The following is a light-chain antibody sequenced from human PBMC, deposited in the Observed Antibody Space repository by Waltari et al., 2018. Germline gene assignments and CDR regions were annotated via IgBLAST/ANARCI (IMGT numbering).Light chain of an antibody. J-gene: IGKJ4*01. Sequence: DIVMTQSADSLAVSLGERATINCTSSQSVLYSSHNKNYLAWYQQKPGHPPTLLIYWASTRESGVPHRFTGSGSGTDFSLTISSLQAEDVAVYYCQQYYSIPLTFGGGTTVEIK. CDR1: QSVLYSSHNKNY. CDR2: WAS. V-gene: IGKV4-1*01. CDR3: QQYYSIPLT.